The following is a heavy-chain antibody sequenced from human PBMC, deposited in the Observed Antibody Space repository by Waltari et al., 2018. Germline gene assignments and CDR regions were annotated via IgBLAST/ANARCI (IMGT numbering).Heavy chain of an antibody. J-gene: IGHJ4*02. CDR2: IYYSGST. Sequence: QVQLQESGPGLVKPSEPLSPTCTVSGGSISSYYCSWIRQPPGKGLEWIGYIYYSGSTNYNPSLKSRVTISVDTSKNQFSLKLSSVTAADTAVYYCARDLSDGNSGFDYWGQGTLVTVSS. CDR3: ARDLSDGNSGFDY. CDR1: GGSISSYY. D-gene: IGHD4-17*01. V-gene: IGHV4-59*01.